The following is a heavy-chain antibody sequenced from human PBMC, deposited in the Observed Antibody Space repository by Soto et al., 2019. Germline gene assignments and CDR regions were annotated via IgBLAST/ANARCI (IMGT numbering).Heavy chain of an antibody. CDR3: ARAGLRYFDWPFDY. J-gene: IGHJ4*02. CDR2: IYYSGST. D-gene: IGHD3-9*01. Sequence: PSETLSLTCTVSGGSISSYYWSWIRQPPGKGLEWIGYIYYSGSTNYNPSLKSRVTISVDTSKNQFSLKLSSVTAADRAVYYCARAGLRYFDWPFDYWGQRTLVSVSS. V-gene: IGHV4-59*01. CDR1: GGSISSYY.